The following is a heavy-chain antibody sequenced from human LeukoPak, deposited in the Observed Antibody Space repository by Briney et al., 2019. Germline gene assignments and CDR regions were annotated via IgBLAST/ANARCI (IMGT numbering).Heavy chain of an antibody. CDR2: ILGSGSGT. CDR1: GFTFSKNA. J-gene: IGHJ4*02. V-gene: IGHV3-23*01. CDR3: ARRAASSGYYFDQ. D-gene: IGHD6-19*01. Sequence: PGGSLRLSCAASGFTFSKNAMTWVRQAPGKGLEWVSTILGSGSGTYYADSVKGRFTISRDNSKNTLSLQMSSLRAEDTAVYYCARRAASSGYYFDQWGQGTLVTVSS.